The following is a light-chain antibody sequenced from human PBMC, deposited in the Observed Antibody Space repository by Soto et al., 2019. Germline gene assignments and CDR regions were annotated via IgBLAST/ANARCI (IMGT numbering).Light chain of an antibody. CDR1: SSDVGVYNY. J-gene: IGLJ1*01. CDR3: CSYTAREARQIV. V-gene: IGLV2-14*01. Sequence: QSVLTQPASASGSPGQSITISCTGTSSDVGVYNYVSWYQQHPGKAPKIMIYAVSNRPSGVSNRFSGSKSGNTACLTISGLQAEDESDYYCCSYTAREARQIVFGPGVKVIVL. CDR2: AVS.